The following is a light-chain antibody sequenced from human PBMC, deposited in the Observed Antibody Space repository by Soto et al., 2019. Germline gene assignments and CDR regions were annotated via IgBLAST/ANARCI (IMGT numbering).Light chain of an antibody. CDR2: AAS. CDR3: QQSYSTPSIT. J-gene: IGKJ5*01. CDR1: QSISSY. Sequence: DIQMTQSPSTLPASVRDRVTITCRASQSISSYLNWYQQKPGKAPKLLIYAASSLQSGVPSRFSGSGSGTDFTLTISSLQPEDFATYYCQQSYSTPSITFGQGTRREIK. V-gene: IGKV1-39*01.